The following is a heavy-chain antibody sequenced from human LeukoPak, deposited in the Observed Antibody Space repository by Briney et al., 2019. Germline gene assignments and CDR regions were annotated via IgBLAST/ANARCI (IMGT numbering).Heavy chain of an antibody. CDR3: ARGNDHGDCWIDY. D-gene: IGHD4-17*01. CDR1: GYTFTNYA. J-gene: IGHJ4*02. CDR2: ISVRKGNT. Sequence: ASVKVSCQISGYTFTNYAISWMRQAPGQGLEWMEWISVRKGNTNYTQKLQDRVTMTTDTSTSTAYMELRSLTSDDTAVYYCARGNDHGDCWIDYWGQGTLVTASS. V-gene: IGHV1-18*01.